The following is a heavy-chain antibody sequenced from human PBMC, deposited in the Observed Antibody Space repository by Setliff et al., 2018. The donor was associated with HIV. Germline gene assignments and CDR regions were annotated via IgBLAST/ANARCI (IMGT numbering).Heavy chain of an antibody. D-gene: IGHD3-22*01. Sequence: SETLSLTCTVSGGSISSDSYYWGWIRQPPGKGLEWIGSIFYSGSTDYNPSLKSRVTISIDTSKRQFSLNLISVTAADTAVYYCARGNRNYYDSSGTVFDYWGQGSLVTVSS. CDR3: ARGNRNYYDSSGTVFDY. V-gene: IGHV4-39*07. CDR2: IFYSGST. CDR1: GGSISSDSYY. J-gene: IGHJ4*02.